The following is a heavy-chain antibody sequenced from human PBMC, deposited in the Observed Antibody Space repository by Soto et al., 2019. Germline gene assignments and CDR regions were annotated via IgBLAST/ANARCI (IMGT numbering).Heavy chain of an antibody. CDR3: ARDLKVVTPTILLLGHHYRLAV. J-gene: IGHJ6*02. D-gene: IGHD2-21*02. CDR1: GGTFSSYA. CDR2: IIPIFGTA. Sequence: AASVKVSCKASGGTFSSYAISWVRQAPGEGLEWMGGIIPIFGTANYAQKFQGRVTITADESTSTAYMELSSLRSEDTAVYYCARDLKVVTPTILLLGHHYRLAVPAQRTTVPVSS. V-gene: IGHV1-69*13.